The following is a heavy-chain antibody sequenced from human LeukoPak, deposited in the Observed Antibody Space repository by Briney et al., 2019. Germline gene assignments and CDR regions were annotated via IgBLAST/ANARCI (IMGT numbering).Heavy chain of an antibody. Sequence: GGSLRLSCAASGFNFNNYSMGWVRQAPGEGPGWVSIIATDGGSAYYADSVKGRFTMSRDNSKNGLYLQMSSLRAEDTALYYCARCSGGTCYSFHYWGQGTLVTVSS. J-gene: IGHJ4*02. V-gene: IGHV3-23*03. CDR3: ARCSGGTCYSFHY. D-gene: IGHD2-15*01. CDR2: IATDGGSA. CDR1: GFNFNNYS.